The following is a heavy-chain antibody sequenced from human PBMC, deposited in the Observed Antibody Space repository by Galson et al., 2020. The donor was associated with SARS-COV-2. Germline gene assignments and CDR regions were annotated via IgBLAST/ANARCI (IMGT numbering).Heavy chain of an antibody. CDR1: GFTFSSYS. D-gene: IGHD5-18*01. Sequence: GESLKISCAASGFTFSSYSMNWVRQAPGKGLEWVSYISSSSSTIYYADSVKGRFTISRDNAKKSLYMQMNSLRAEDTAVYYCARDHVDTVDDYWGQGTLVTVSS. V-gene: IGHV3-48*04. CDR3: ARDHVDTVDDY. CDR2: ISSSSSTI. J-gene: IGHJ4*02.